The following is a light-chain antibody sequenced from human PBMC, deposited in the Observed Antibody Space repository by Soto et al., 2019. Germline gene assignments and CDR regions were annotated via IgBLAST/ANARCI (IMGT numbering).Light chain of an antibody. Sequence: EIVLTQSQGTLSLSPGDRATLSCRASQSIASSYIAWYQQKPGQSPSLLLYRTFNRATGIPDRFSGSGSGTALTLTISSLEPEDLAVYFCQQFSRPPLTFGGGTKVEI. CDR2: RTF. CDR1: QSIASSY. CDR3: QQFSRPPLT. V-gene: IGKV3-20*01. J-gene: IGKJ4*01.